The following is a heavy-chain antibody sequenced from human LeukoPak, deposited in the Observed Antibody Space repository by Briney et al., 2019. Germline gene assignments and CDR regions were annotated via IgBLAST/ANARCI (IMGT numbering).Heavy chain of an antibody. CDR1: GGSFSGYY. J-gene: IGHJ4*02. Sequence: SETLSLTCAVYGGSFSGYYWSWIRQPPGKGLEWIGEINHSGSTNYNPSLKSRVTISIDTSKNQFSLKLSSVTAADTAVYYCARAGGFFSPFGYWGQGTLVTVSS. CDR2: INHSGST. D-gene: IGHD3-16*01. CDR3: ARAGGFFSPFGY. V-gene: IGHV4-34*09.